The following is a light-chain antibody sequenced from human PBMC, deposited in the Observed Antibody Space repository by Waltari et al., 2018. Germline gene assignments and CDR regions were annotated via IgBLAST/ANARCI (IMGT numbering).Light chain of an antibody. Sequence: IVLTQSPATLSLSPGEIATLSCRASQSVSTYLAWYQQRPGQPPRRRIYDSSSRATGIPARFSGSGSETDFTLTISSLEPEDFAVYYCQQRYKWPLTFGGGSKVEI. CDR3: QQRYKWPLT. CDR2: DSS. V-gene: IGKV3-11*01. J-gene: IGKJ4*01. CDR1: QSVSTY.